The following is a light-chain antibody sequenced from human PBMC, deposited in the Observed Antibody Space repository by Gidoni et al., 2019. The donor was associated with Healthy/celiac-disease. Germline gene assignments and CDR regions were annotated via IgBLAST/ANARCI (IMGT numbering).Light chain of an antibody. CDR1: KIGSKS. CDR3: QVWDSSSDPYVV. CDR2: DDS. Sequence: SYVLTQPPSVSVAPGKTARITCGGNKIGSKSVHWYQQKPGQAPVLVVYDDSDRPSGIPERFSGSNSGNTATLTISRVEAGDEADYYCQVWDSSSDPYVVFGGGTKLTVL. J-gene: IGLJ2*01. V-gene: IGLV3-21*03.